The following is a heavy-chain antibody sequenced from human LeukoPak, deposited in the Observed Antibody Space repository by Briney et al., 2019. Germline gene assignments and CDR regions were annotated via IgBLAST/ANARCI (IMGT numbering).Heavy chain of an antibody. D-gene: IGHD5-12*01. Sequence: ASVKVSCKASGYTFTSYDTNWVRQATGQGLEWMGWMNPNSGNTGYAQKFQGRVTMTRNTSISTAYMELSSLRSEDTAVYYCARGMVEWLRLSKHYYYGMDVWGQGTTVTVSS. CDR3: ARGMVEWLRLSKHYYYGMDV. CDR2: MNPNSGNT. V-gene: IGHV1-8*01. CDR1: GYTFTSYD. J-gene: IGHJ6*02.